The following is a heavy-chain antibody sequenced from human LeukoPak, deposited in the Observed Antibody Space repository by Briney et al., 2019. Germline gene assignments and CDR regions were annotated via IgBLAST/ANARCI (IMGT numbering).Heavy chain of an antibody. D-gene: IGHD3-22*01. V-gene: IGHV3-23*01. J-gene: IGHJ4*02. Sequence: PGGSLRLSCAASGFTFSSYAMSWVRQALGKGLEWVSAISGSGGSTYYADSVKGRFTISRDNSKNTLYLQMTSLRAEDTAVYYCAKEVYYYDSSGHDYWGQGTLVTVSS. CDR1: GFTFSSYA. CDR3: AKEVYYYDSSGHDY. CDR2: ISGSGGST.